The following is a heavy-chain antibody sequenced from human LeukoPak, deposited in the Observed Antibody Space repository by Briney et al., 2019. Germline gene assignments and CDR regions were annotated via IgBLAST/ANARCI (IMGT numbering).Heavy chain of an antibody. CDR1: GFTFSSYW. J-gene: IGHJ4*02. CDR2: INSDGSST. CDR3: ARKAAGLTFDY. D-gene: IGHD6-13*01. Sequence: GGSLRLSCAASGFTFSSYWMHWVRQAPGKGLMWVSRINSDGSSTNYADSVKGRFTISRGNAENTLYLQMNSLRAEDTAVYYCARKAAGLTFDYWGQGTLVTVSS. V-gene: IGHV3-74*01.